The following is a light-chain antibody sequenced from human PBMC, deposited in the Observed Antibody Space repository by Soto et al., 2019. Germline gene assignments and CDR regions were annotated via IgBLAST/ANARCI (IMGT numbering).Light chain of an antibody. CDR3: QQYGTWVS. J-gene: IGKJ5*01. CDR1: QSVSSSY. CDR2: GSF. V-gene: IGKV3-20*01. Sequence: EIVLTQSPGTLSLSPGERATLSCRASQSVSSSYLAWYQQKPGQAPRLLIYGSFRRATGIPDRFSGSGSGTEFTINITRMETEDFDVYFCQQYGTWVSFGQRTRREIK.